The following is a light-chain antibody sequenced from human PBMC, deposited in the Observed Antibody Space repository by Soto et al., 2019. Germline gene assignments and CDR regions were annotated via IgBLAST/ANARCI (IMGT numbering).Light chain of an antibody. CDR2: DTS. CDR1: QSLANSF. CDR3: QQYGTSEII. Sequence: EFVLTRSPGSLSLSPVGIGTLSFMASQSLANSFIAWYQQKPGQAPRLLIYDTSSRASGIPDRFSGSGSGTDFTLTISRLETQDFAVFYCQQYGTSEIIFGQGTRLEIK. J-gene: IGKJ5*01. V-gene: IGKV3-20*01.